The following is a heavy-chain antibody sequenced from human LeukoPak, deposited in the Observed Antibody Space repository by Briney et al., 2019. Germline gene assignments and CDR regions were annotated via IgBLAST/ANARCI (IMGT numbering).Heavy chain of an antibody. CDR1: GYTFASYY. V-gene: IGHV1-46*01. CDR2: INPSGEDA. D-gene: IGHD3-22*01. Sequence: ASVKVSCKASGYTFASYYMHWVRQAPGQGLEWMGMINPSGEDAIYAQRFQDRVTMTRDMSTTTVYMDLSSLRSEDTAVYYCARDGETYYYDSSGYPYYLAYWGQGTLVTVSS. CDR3: ARDGETYYYDSSGYPYYLAY. J-gene: IGHJ4*02.